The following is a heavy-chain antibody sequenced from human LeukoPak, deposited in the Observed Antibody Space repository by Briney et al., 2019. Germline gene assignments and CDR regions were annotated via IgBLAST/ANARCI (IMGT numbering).Heavy chain of an antibody. V-gene: IGHV3-48*04. Sequence: GGSLRLSCAASGFTFSSYSMNWVRQAPGKGLEWVSYISSSSSTIYYADSVKGRFTISRDNAKNSLYLQMNSLRAEDTAVYYCARGGRDGYTYGYFDYWGQGTLVTVSS. CDR2: ISSSSSTI. J-gene: IGHJ4*02. CDR1: GFTFSSYS. D-gene: IGHD5-24*01. CDR3: ARGGRDGYTYGYFDY.